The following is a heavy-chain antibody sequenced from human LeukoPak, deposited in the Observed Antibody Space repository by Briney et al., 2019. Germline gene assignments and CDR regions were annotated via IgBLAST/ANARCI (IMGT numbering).Heavy chain of an antibody. V-gene: IGHV1-69*05. Sequence: SVKVSCKASGGTFSSYAISWVRQAPGQGLEWMGGIIPIFGTANYAQKFQGRVTITTDESTSTAYTELSSLRSEDTAVYYCARYSSSSAGWFDPWGQGTLVTVSS. CDR3: ARYSSSSAGWFDP. D-gene: IGHD6-6*01. J-gene: IGHJ5*02. CDR1: GGTFSSYA. CDR2: IIPIFGTA.